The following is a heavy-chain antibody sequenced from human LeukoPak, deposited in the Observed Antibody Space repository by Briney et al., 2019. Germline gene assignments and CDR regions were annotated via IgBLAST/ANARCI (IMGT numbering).Heavy chain of an antibody. CDR1: GGSFSGYY. V-gene: IGHV4-34*01. D-gene: IGHD2-15*01. CDR2: INHSGST. CDR3: ASKLGYCSGGSCRTFDY. J-gene: IGHJ4*02. Sequence: SETLSLTCAVYGGSFSGYYWSWIRQPPGKGLEWIGEINHSGSTNYNPSLKSRVTISVDTSKNQFSLKLSSVTAADTAVYYCASKLGYCSGGSCRTFDYWGQGTLVTVSS.